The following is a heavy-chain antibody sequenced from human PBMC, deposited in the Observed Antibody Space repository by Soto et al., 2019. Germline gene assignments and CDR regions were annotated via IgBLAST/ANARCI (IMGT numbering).Heavy chain of an antibody. Sequence: QVQLVQSGAEVKKPGSSVKVSCKASGGTFSSYAISWVRQAPGQGLEWMGGIIPIFGTAKYAQKFQGRVTITADESTSTDYMELSSLRSEDTAVYYCARDWVTSSRDYGMDVWGQGTTVTVSS. D-gene: IGHD6-13*01. V-gene: IGHV1-69*01. CDR1: GGTFSSYA. J-gene: IGHJ6*02. CDR3: ARDWVTSSRDYGMDV. CDR2: IIPIFGTA.